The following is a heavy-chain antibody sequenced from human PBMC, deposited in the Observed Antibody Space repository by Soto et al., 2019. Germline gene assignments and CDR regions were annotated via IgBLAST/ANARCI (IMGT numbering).Heavy chain of an antibody. CDR2: IYHSGRT. V-gene: IGHV4-30-2*01. CDR3: ARDQGYLGPTGYATTVGAFDE. J-gene: IGHJ3*01. D-gene: IGHD3-16*01. Sequence: TLRLTCVVAGGSLNSGGHSRNSIRPPPGKGLEWIGYIYHSGRTKYNPSLKSRVTISVDNDKNQLYVIRISVSAADTSVYYCARDQGYLGPTGYATTVGAFDEWGEGTMDTV. CDR1: GGSLNSGGHS.